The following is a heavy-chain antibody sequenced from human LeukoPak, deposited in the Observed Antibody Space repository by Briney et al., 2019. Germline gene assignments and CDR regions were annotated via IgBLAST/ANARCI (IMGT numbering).Heavy chain of an antibody. Sequence: GGSLRLSCAASGFTFSSYWMSWVRQAPGKGLEWVANIKQDGSEKYYVDSVKGRFTISRDNAKNSLYLQMNSLRAEDTAVYYCARESYSSSWYSPEPLFDYWGQGTLVTVSS. CDR2: IKQDGSEK. CDR1: GFTFSSYW. J-gene: IGHJ4*02. D-gene: IGHD6-13*01. V-gene: IGHV3-7*01. CDR3: ARESYSSSWYSPEPLFDY.